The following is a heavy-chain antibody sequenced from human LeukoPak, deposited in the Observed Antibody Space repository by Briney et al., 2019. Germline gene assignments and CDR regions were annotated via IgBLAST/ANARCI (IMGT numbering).Heavy chain of an antibody. V-gene: IGHV1-69*05. CDR2: IIPIFGTA. Sequence: SVKVSCKASGYTFTGYYMHWVRQAPGQGLEWMGGIIPIFGTANYAQKFQGRVTITTDESTSTAYMELSSLRSEDTAVYYCARVRSSSWYYFDYWGQGTLVTVSS. CDR1: GYTFTGYY. CDR3: ARVRSSSWYYFDY. D-gene: IGHD6-13*01. J-gene: IGHJ4*02.